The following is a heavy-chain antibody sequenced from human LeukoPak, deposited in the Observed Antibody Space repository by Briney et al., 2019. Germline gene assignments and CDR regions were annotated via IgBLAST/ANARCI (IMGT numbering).Heavy chain of an antibody. J-gene: IGHJ6*03. CDR1: GCSISSHY. D-gene: IGHD3-10*01. CDR3: ARIEYYYGSGFLNHYYYYMDV. V-gene: IGHV4-59*11. Sequence: PSETLSLTCTVSGCSISSHYWSWIRQPPGKGLEWIGSIYYSGSTNYNPSLKSRVNISVDTSKNQFSLKLSSVTAADTAVYYCARIEYYYGSGFLNHYYYYMDVWGKGTTVTVSS. CDR2: IYYSGST.